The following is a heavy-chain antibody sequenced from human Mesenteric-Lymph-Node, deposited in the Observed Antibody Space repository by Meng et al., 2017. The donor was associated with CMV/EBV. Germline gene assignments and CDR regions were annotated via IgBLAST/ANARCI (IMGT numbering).Heavy chain of an antibody. Sequence: LSCAASGFTCSSYSMNWVRQAPGKGLEWVSSISSSSSYIYYADSVKGRFTISRDNAKNSLYLQMNSLRAEDTAVYYCASLYSGSYYYWGQGTLVTVSS. D-gene: IGHD1-26*01. V-gene: IGHV3-21*01. CDR1: GFTCSSYS. CDR2: ISSSSSYI. J-gene: IGHJ4*02. CDR3: ASLYSGSYYY.